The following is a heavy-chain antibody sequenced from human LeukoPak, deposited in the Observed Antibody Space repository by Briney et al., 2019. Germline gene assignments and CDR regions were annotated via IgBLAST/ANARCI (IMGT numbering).Heavy chain of an antibody. Sequence: GGSLRLSCAASGFTFSSYAMSWVRQAPGMGLEWVSAISGSGGSTYYADSVKGRFTISRDNSKNTLYLQMNSLRAEDTAVYYCALDHGELFVDYWGQGTLVTVSS. D-gene: IGHD1-26*01. CDR2: ISGSGGST. CDR1: GFTFSSYA. J-gene: IGHJ4*02. V-gene: IGHV3-23*01. CDR3: ALDHGELFVDY.